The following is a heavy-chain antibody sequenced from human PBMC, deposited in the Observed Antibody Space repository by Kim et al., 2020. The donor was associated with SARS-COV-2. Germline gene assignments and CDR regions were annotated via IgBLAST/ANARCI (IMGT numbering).Heavy chain of an antibody. V-gene: IGHV3-11*01. CDR3: ARGDSRDY. CDR2: GKTI. J-gene: IGHJ4*02. Sequence: GKTIYYADSVKGRLTISRDNAKNSLYLQMNSLRAEDTAVYYCARGDSRDYWGQGTLVTVSS. D-gene: IGHD3-22*01.